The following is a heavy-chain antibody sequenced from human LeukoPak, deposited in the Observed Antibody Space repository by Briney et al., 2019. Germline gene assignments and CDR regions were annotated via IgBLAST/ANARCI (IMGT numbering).Heavy chain of an antibody. CDR2: ISSSSSYI. V-gene: IGHV3-21*01. CDR3: ARTLGYYDSSGSFDY. J-gene: IGHJ4*02. Sequence: GGSLRLSCAASGFTFSSYSMNWVRQAPGKGLEWVSSISSSSSYIYYADSVKGRFTISRDNAKNSLYLQMNSLRAEDTAVYYCARTLGYYDSSGSFDYWGQGTLVTVSS. D-gene: IGHD3-22*01. CDR1: GFTFSSYS.